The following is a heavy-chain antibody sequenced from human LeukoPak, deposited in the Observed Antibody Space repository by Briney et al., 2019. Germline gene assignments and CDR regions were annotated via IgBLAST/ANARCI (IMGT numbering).Heavy chain of an antibody. CDR3: ASERGSNWFDP. CDR2: IYYSGST. V-gene: IGHV4-30-4*01. D-gene: IGHD3-10*01. J-gene: IGHJ5*02. Sequence: SETLSLTCTVSGGSISSGDYCWSWIRQPPGKGLEWIGYIYYSGSTYYNPSLKSRVTISVDTSKNQFSLKLSSVTAADTAVYYCASERGSNWFDPWGQRTLVTVSS. CDR1: GGSISSGDYC.